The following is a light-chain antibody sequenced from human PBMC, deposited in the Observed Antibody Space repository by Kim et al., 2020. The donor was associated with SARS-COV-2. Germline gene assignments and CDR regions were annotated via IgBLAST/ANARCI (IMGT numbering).Light chain of an antibody. J-gene: IGKJ5*01. CDR1: QDISNY. Sequence: DIQMTQSPSSLSASVGDRVTITCQASQDISNYLDWYQQKPGKAPKLLIYAASNLETGVPSRFSGSGSGTDFTFTISSLQPEDIATYYCQQYDNHPITFGQGTRLEIK. V-gene: IGKV1-33*01. CDR3: QQYDNHPIT. CDR2: AAS.